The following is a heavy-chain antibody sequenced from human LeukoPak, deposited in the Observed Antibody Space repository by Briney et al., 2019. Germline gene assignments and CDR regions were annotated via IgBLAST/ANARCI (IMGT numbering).Heavy chain of an antibody. Sequence: PGGSLRLSCAASGFTFSSYAMSWVRQAPGKGLEWVPAISGSGGSTYYADSVKGRCTISRDNSKNTLYLQMNSLRAEDTAVYYCAKKGYYDGSGYYMYYFDHWGQGALVTVSS. V-gene: IGHV3-23*01. CDR2: ISGSGGST. J-gene: IGHJ4*02. D-gene: IGHD3-22*01. CDR3: AKKGYYDGSGYYMYYFDH. CDR1: GFTFSSYA.